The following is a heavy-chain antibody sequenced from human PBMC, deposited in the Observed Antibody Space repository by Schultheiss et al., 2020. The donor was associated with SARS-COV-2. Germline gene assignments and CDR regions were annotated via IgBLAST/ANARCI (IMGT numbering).Heavy chain of an antibody. J-gene: IGHJ6*02. CDR2: ISGSGGST. CDR1: GFTFSSYA. V-gene: IGHV3-23*01. Sequence: GGSLRLSCAASGFTFSSYAMSWVRQAPGKGLEWVSAISGSGGSTYYADSVKGRFTISRDNSKNTLYLQMNSLRAEDTAVYYCAKDVRTWNYEYYYGMDVWGQGTTVTVSS. CDR3: AKDVRTWNYEYYYGMDV. D-gene: IGHD1-7*01.